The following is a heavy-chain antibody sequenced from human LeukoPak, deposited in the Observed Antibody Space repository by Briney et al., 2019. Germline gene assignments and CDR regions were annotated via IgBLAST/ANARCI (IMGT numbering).Heavy chain of an antibody. CDR3: ARAGGRSWFDP. CDR2: MNPKSGGT. V-gene: IGHV1-2*02. J-gene: IGHJ5*02. D-gene: IGHD1-26*01. Sequence: GASVKVSCKASGYTFTNSYIHWVRQAPGQGLEWMGSMNPKSGGTKYAQKFQGRVSMTRDTSISIAYMELASLTSDDTAVYYCARAGGRSWFDPWGQGTLVTVSS. CDR1: GYTFTNSY.